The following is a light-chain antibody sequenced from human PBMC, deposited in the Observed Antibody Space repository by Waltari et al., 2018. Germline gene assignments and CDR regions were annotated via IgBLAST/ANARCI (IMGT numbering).Light chain of an antibody. Sequence: HLVLTQSPSASASLGASVKLPCTQHSGHSSNTVTWRHQQPEKGPRYLMKINSDGSHTKGDEIPDRFSGSSSGAERYLIISSAQSEDEADYYCQTGGHGTWVFGGGTKLTVL. CDR1: SGHSSNT. V-gene: IGLV4-69*01. CDR2: INSDGSH. J-gene: IGLJ3*02. CDR3: QTGGHGTWV.